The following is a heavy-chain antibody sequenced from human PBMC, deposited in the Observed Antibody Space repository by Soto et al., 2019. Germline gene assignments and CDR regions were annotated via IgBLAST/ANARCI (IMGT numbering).Heavy chain of an antibody. CDR1: GFTFSSYG. CDR2: ISYDGSNK. CDR3: AKDLDDSSGYYYVLLPQFDY. D-gene: IGHD3-22*01. J-gene: IGHJ4*02. V-gene: IGHV3-30*18. Sequence: QVQLVESGGGVVRPGRSLRLSCAASGFTFSSYGMHWVRQAPGKGLEWVAVISYDGSNKYYADSVKGRFTISRDNSKNTLYLQMNSLRAEDTAVYYCAKDLDDSSGYYYVLLPQFDYWGQGTLVTVSS.